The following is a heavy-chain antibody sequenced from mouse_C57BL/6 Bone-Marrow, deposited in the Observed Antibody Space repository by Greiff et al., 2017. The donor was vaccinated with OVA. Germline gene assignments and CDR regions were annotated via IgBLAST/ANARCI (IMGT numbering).Heavy chain of an antibody. Sequence: LQQSGAELVRPGASVTLSCKASGYTSTDYEMHWVKQTPVHGLEWIGAIDPETGGTAYNQKFKGKAILIADKSSSTAYMELRSLTSEDSAVYYCARTGSNYGDLDYWGQGTALTVTA. J-gene: IGHJ2*01. CDR3: ARTGSNYGDLDY. CDR2: IDPETGGT. CDR1: GYTSTDYE. D-gene: IGHD1-1*01. V-gene: IGHV1-15*01.